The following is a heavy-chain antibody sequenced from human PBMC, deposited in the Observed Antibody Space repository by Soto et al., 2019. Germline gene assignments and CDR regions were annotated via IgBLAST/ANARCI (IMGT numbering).Heavy chain of an antibody. Sequence: QVQLVQSGAAVQKPWASVKVSCQASADTFTHYAMHWVRQAPGQSPEWMGWIKTGNGDTKYSQRFQGRVTITRDTSASTAYMELSSLTSEDTAVYYCARDSSAAGGGFDYWGQGTLVTVSS. J-gene: IGHJ4*02. CDR3: ARDSSAAGGGFDY. D-gene: IGHD3-22*01. V-gene: IGHV1-3*04. CDR1: ADTFTHYA. CDR2: IKTGNGDT.